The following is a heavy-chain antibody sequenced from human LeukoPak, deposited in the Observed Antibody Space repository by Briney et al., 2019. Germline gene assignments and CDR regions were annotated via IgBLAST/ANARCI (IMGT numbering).Heavy chain of an antibody. D-gene: IGHD3-10*01. CDR3: ARVTGDYYGSGALIN. V-gene: IGHV4-59*11. Sequence: SETLSLTCTVSGGSISSHYWSWIRQPPGKGLEWIGYIYYSGSTNYNPSLKSRVTISVDTSKNQFSLKLSSVTAADTAVYYCARVTGDYYGSGALINRGQGTLVTVSS. J-gene: IGHJ4*02. CDR1: GGSISSHY. CDR2: IYYSGST.